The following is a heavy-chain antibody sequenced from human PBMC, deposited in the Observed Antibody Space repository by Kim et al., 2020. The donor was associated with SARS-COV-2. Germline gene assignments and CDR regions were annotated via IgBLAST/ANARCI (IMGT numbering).Heavy chain of an antibody. D-gene: IGHD4-17*01. CDR2: IYPGDYDI. CDR1: GYSFTSCW. Sequence: GESLKISCKGSGYSFTSCWIGWVRQMPGKGLEWMGIIYPGDYDIRYSTSFQGQVTISADKSISTAYLQWSSLKASDTAMYYCARPERNDYCGKTYQAWGQGTXVTXTS. J-gene: IGHJ5*02. V-gene: IGHV5-51*01. CDR3: ARPERNDYCGKTYQA.